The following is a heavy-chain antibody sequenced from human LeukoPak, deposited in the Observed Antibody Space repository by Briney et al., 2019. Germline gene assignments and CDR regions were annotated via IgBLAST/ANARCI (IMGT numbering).Heavy chain of an antibody. V-gene: IGHV3-30-3*01. J-gene: IGHJ4*02. D-gene: IGHD4-11*01. CDR1: GFTFSSYA. CDR2: ISYDGSNK. Sequence: GGSLRLSCAASGFTFSSYAMHWVRQAPGKGLEWVAVISYDGSNKYYADSVKGRFTISRDNSKNTLYLQMNSLRAEDTAVYYCARDVAPRPFAVTKGYYFDYWGQGTLVTVSS. CDR3: ARDVAPRPFAVTKGYYFDY.